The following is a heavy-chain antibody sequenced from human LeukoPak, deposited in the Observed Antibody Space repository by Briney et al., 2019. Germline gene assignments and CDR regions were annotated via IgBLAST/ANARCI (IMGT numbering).Heavy chain of an antibody. CDR2: INWNGGST. CDR1: GFTFDDYG. V-gene: IGHV3-20*04. J-gene: IGHJ6*03. CDR3: ARESGDRGRITIFGVVIVKFYYNYMDV. D-gene: IGHD3-3*01. Sequence: GGSLRLSCAASGFTFDDYGMSWVRQAPGKGLEWVSGINWNGGSTGYADTVQGRVTISRDNATNSLYPQMSSLRAEDTALYYCARESGDRGRITIFGVVIVKFYYNYMDVWGKGTTVTVSS.